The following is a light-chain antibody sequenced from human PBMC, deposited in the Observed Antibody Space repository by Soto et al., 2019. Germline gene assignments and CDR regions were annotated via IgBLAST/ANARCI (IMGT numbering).Light chain of an antibody. CDR1: SNF. CDR2: AAS. V-gene: IGKV3-20*01. J-gene: IGKJ4*01. Sequence: EIVLTQSPGTVSLSPGDRATLSCRASSNFVAWYQQRPGQAPRLLIYAASTRATGIPDRFSGSGSGTDFTLTISSLEPEDFAVYYCQQSGSFGGGTKVEIK. CDR3: QQSGS.